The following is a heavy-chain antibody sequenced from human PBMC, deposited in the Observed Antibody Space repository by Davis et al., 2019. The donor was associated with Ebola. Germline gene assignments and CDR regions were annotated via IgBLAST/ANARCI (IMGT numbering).Heavy chain of an antibody. CDR3: ARGRQWLVLGLDY. CDR1: GGSFSGYY. Sequence: SETLSLTCAVYGGSFSGYYWSWIRQPPGKGLEWIGEINHSGSTNYNPSLKSRVTISVDTSKNQFSLKLSSVTAADTAVYYCARGRQWLVLGLDYWGQGTLVTVSS. D-gene: IGHD6-19*01. CDR2: INHSGST. J-gene: IGHJ4*02. V-gene: IGHV4-34*01.